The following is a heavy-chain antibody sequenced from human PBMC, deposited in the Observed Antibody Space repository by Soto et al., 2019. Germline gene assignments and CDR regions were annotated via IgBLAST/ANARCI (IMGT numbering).Heavy chain of an antibody. D-gene: IGHD2-8*02. CDR2: INPRNGKT. V-gene: IGHV1-18*01. CDR3: VRSGFDF. J-gene: IGHJ4*02. CDR1: GYTFTSYG. Sequence: ASVKVSCKASGYTFTSYGISWVRQAPGQGLEWMGIINPRNGKTTYAQKFQGRVTMTSDTSTATMYMELNGLKSDDTAIYLCVRSGFDFWGPGTLVTVSS.